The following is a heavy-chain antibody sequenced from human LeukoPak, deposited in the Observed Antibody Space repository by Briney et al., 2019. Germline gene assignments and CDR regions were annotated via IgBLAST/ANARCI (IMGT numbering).Heavy chain of an antibody. V-gene: IGHV4-39*07. CDR2: IYYSGST. Sequence: PSETLSLTCTVSGGSISSSSYYWGWIRQPPGKGLEWIGSIYYSGSTYYNPFLKSRVTISVDTSKNQFSLKLSSVTAADTAVYYCARDYDSSGYSLGNFDYWSQGTLVTVSS. J-gene: IGHJ4*02. D-gene: IGHD3-22*01. CDR1: GGSISSSSYY. CDR3: ARDYDSSGYSLGNFDY.